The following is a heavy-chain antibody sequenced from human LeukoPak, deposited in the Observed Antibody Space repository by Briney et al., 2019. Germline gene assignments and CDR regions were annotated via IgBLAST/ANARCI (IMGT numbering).Heavy chain of an antibody. CDR1: GFTFSSYA. V-gene: IGHV3-23*01. CDR3: AKVWVEVTSY. D-gene: IGHD3-16*01. CDR2: ISGSGGST. J-gene: IGHJ4*02. Sequence: GGSLRLSCAASGFTFSSYAMSWVRQAPGKGLEWVSAISGSGGSTYYADSVKGRFTTSRDNSKNTLYLQMSSLRAEDTAVYYCAKVWVEVTSYWGQGTLVTVSS.